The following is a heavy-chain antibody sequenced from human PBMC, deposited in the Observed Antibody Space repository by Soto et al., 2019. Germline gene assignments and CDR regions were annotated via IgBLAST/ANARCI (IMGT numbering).Heavy chain of an antibody. Sequence: QVQLQQWGAGLLKPSETLSLTCAVYGGSFSGYYWSWIRQPPGKGLEWIGEINHSGSTNYNPSLKSRVTISVVTSKDQFSLKLSSVTAADTAVYYCARRGAYYYDSTRYFDLWGRGTLVTVSS. CDR1: GGSFSGYY. CDR2: INHSGST. V-gene: IGHV4-34*01. J-gene: IGHJ2*01. D-gene: IGHD3-22*01. CDR3: ARRGAYYYDSTRYFDL.